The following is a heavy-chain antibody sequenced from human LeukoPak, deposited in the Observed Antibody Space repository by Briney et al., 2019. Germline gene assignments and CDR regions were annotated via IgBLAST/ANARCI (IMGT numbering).Heavy chain of an antibody. CDR1: GFSFSSSG. CDR2: IGTDTRTT. J-gene: IGHJ4*02. CDR3: ARDPGIAAAGTVGYFDS. Sequence: GGSLRLSCAASGFSFSSSGMNWVRQAPGKGLEWVAFIGTDTRTTHYGDSVKGRFTISRDNAKNTLNLQMNSLRAEDTAVYYCARDPGIAAAGTVGYFDSWGQGILVTVSS. V-gene: IGHV3-48*04. D-gene: IGHD6-13*01.